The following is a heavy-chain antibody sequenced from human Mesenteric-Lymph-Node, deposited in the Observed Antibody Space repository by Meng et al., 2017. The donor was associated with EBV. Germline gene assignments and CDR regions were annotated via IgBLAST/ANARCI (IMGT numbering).Heavy chain of an antibody. V-gene: IGHV2-5*02. Sequence: QITLKESRPTLVKPTQTLPLTCTFAGFSLSTSGVGVGWIRQPPGKALEWLALIYWDDDKRYSPSLKSRLTITKDTSKNQVVLTMTNMDPVDTATYYCAHRRRHDYRSGWYYDYWGQGTLVTVSS. J-gene: IGHJ4*02. CDR3: AHRRRHDYRSGWYYDY. D-gene: IGHD6-19*01. CDR2: IYWDDDK. CDR1: GFSLSTSGVG.